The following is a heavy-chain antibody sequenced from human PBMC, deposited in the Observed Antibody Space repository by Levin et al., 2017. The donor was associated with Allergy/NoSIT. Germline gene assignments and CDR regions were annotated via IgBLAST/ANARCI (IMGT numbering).Heavy chain of an antibody. Sequence: GGSLRLSCATSGFTFSSYAMNWFSQAPGKGLEWVSAISGSGDRTYYADSLRGRFTISRDNSKSTLYLQMNSLRAEDTAIYFCAKVPRDYYHSGSFHSPGFDYWGQGTLVTVSS. V-gene: IGHV3-23*01. D-gene: IGHD3-10*01. J-gene: IGHJ4*02. CDR3: AKVPRDYYHSGSFHSPGFDY. CDR1: GFTFSSYA. CDR2: ISGSGDRT.